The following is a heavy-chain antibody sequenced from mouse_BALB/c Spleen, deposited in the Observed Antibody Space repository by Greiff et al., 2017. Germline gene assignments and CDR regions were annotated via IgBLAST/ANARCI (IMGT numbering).Heavy chain of an antibody. CDR1: GYTFTSYY. CDR2: INPSNGGT. Sequence: VHLVESGAELVKPGASVKLSCKASGYTFTSYYMYWVKQRPGQGLEWIGEINPSNGGTNFNEKFKSKATLTVDKSSSTAYMQLSSLTSEDSAVYYCTRSMITTWFAYWGQGTLVTVSA. D-gene: IGHD2-4*01. J-gene: IGHJ3*01. V-gene: IGHV1S81*02. CDR3: TRSMITTWFAY.